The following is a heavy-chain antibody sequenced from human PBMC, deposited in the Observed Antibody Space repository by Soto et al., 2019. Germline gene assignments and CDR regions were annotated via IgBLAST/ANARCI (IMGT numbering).Heavy chain of an antibody. CDR1: GCSISSYY. V-gene: IGHV4-59*01. J-gene: IGHJ4*02. CDR2: IYYSGST. D-gene: IGHD1-26*01. CDR3: ASSGGTGY. Sequence: PSVTLSLPCHGCGCSISSYYWSWIRQPPGKGLEWIGYIYYSGSTNYNPSLKSRVTISVDTSKNQFSLKLSSVTAADTAVYYCASSGGTGYWGKGNLGIVSS.